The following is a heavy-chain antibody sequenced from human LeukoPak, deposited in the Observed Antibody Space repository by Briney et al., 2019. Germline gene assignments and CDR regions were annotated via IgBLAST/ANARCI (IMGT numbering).Heavy chain of an antibody. CDR1: GYTFTSYY. Sequence: ASVKVSCKASGYTFTSYYMHWVRQAPGQGLEWMGIINPSGGSTSYAQKFQGRVTMTRDTSTSTVYMELSSLRSEDTAVYYCARGTTVTTFSRTPYGMDVWGQGTTVTVSS. D-gene: IGHD4-17*01. J-gene: IGHJ6*02. CDR2: INPSGGST. V-gene: IGHV1-46*01. CDR3: ARGTTVTTFSRTPYGMDV.